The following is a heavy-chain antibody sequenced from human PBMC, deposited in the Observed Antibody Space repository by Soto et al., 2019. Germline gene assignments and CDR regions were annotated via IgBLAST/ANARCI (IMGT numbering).Heavy chain of an antibody. V-gene: IGHV4-4*07. CDR3: AKDQSGAADI. J-gene: IGHJ3*02. D-gene: IGHD7-27*01. CDR2: MYTNGRT. CDR1: VSSLRTYS. Sequence: QVQLQESGPGLVEPSETLSLTCTVSVSSLRTYSWCWIRQSAEKGLEWIGHMYTNGRTNYIPSLKSRITLSVDTSTNQFSLNLKFVTAADTAVYFCAKDQSGAADIWGQGTMVTVS.